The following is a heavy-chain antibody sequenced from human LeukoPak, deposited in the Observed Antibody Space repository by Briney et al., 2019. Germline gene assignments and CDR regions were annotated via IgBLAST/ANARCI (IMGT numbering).Heavy chain of an antibody. CDR2: ITGSGDTI. J-gene: IGHJ4*02. V-gene: IGHV3-48*04. CDR1: GFTFSSYW. CDR3: ARERTTIVSGTTIGAY. D-gene: IGHD2/OR15-2a*01. Sequence: GGSLRLSCAASGFTFSSYWMSWVRQAPGKGLEWISYITGSGDTIYYADSVKGRFTISRDNAKNSLYLQMNSLRADDTAVYYCARERTTIVSGTTIGAYWGQGTLVTVSS.